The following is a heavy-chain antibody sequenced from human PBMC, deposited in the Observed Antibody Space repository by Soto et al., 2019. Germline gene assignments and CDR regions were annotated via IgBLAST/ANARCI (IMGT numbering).Heavy chain of an antibody. V-gene: IGHV3-30*18. Sequence: GGSLRLSCAASGFTFSRYGMHWVRQAPGKGLEWVAVISYDGSNKYYADSVKGRFTISRDNSKNTLYLEMNSLRAEDTAVYYCAKGLQYYFDSSGHYYWGQGTLVTVSS. J-gene: IGHJ4*02. CDR2: ISYDGSNK. D-gene: IGHD3-22*01. CDR1: GFTFSRYG. CDR3: AKGLQYYFDSSGHYY.